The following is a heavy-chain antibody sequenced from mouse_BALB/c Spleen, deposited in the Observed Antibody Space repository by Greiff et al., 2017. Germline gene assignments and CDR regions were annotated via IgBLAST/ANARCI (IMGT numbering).Heavy chain of an antibody. CDR2: IWGDGST. D-gene: IGHD2-4*01. CDR3: ARAFYYYYDDLYYYAMDY. J-gene: IGHJ4*01. Sequence: QVQLKQSGPGLVAPSQSLSITCTVSGFSLTGYGVNWVRQPPGKGLEWLGIIWGDGSTDYNSALKSRLGISKDNSKSQVFLKMNSLQTDDTARYYCARAFYYYYDDLYYYAMDYWGQGTSVTVSA. CDR1: GFSLTGYG. V-gene: IGHV2-6-7*01.